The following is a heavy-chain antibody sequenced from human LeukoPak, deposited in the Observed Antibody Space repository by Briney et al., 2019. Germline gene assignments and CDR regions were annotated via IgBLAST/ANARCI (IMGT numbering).Heavy chain of an antibody. Sequence: PGTSLRLSCAASGFIFSDYAMHWVRQAPGKGLEWVAQIWFDGSKKNYADSVKGRFTISRDQSKNTVSLHMNSLRAEDTAVYYCAKPPDGYNSGAFGYWGQGTLVTVSS. CDR1: GFIFSDYA. V-gene: IGHV3-33*03. D-gene: IGHD5-24*01. CDR3: AKPPDGYNSGAFGY. CDR2: IWFDGSKK. J-gene: IGHJ4*02.